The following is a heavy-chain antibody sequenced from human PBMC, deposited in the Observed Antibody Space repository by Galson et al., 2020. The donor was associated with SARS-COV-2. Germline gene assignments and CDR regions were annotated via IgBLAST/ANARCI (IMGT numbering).Heavy chain of an antibody. V-gene: IGHV4-34*01. CDR2: ITQSGSV. CDR3: ARGLLQTTMVIVVFTSGSFYFDT. D-gene: IGHD3-22*01. J-gene: IGHJ4*02. CDR1: GGSFSGHY. Sequence: SETLSLTCAVYGGSFSGHYWSWIRQYPGKGLEWIGEITQSGSVHYKPSLKSRVTISADTSKNQFSLQLRSVTAADTAVYYCARGLLQTTMVIVVFTSGSFYFDTWGQGTLVSVSS.